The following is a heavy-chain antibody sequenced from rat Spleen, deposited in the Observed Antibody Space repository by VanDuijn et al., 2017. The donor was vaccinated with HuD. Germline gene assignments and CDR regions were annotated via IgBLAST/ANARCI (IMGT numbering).Heavy chain of an antibody. J-gene: IGHJ4*01. D-gene: IGHD1-11*01. V-gene: IGHV2-45*01. CDR1: GFSLTSYN. Sequence: QVQLKESGPGLVQPSQTLSLTCTVSGFSLTSYNVHWVRQPTGKGLEWMGVMWSGGSTDYNSALKSRLSISRDTSKNQVFLKMNSLQSEDTTTYYCARAPLRYVMDAWGQGASVTVSS. CDR2: MWSGGST. CDR3: ARAPLRYVMDA.